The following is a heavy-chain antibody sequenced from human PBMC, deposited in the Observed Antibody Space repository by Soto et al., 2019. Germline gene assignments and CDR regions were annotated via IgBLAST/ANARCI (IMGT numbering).Heavy chain of an antibody. V-gene: IGHV1-18*01. Sequence: QVQLLQSGAEVKKPGASVKVSCKASGYTFTNYGITWVRQAPGQGLEWMGWISAYNGNTHYTQRLQGRVTMTTDTSTSTACMELGGLRSDDPGVYCCARVGQLVRYFFYYMDVWGKGTTVTVSS. CDR2: ISAYNGNT. CDR3: ARVGQLVRYFFYYMDV. CDR1: GYTFTNYG. D-gene: IGHD6-13*01. J-gene: IGHJ6*03.